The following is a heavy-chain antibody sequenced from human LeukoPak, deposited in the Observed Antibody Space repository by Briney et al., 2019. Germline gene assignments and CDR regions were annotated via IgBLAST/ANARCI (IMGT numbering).Heavy chain of an antibody. CDR1: GFTFNKAW. Sequence: PGGSLRLSCAASGFTFNKAWMSWVRLAPGKGLEWVGRIKNKGDGGTTDYAAPVKGRFTVSRDDSKSTLYLQMNSLKTEDTAVYYCTTSGTPFEYWGQGTLVTVSS. J-gene: IGHJ4*02. CDR3: TTSGTPFEY. D-gene: IGHD3-10*01. CDR2: IKNKGDGGTT. V-gene: IGHV3-15*01.